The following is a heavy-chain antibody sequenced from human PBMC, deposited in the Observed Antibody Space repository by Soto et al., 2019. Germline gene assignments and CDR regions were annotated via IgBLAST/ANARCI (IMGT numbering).Heavy chain of an antibody. CDR3: ARREGDCRGGSCPYYHD. J-gene: IGHJ4*02. CDR1: GGSISSNDW. Sequence: QVQLQESGPGLVKPSETLSLTCTVSGGSISSNDWWSWVRQTPGKGLEWIGEIYHSGSTNYNPSLKIRVTLSLAKSKNHFSLSLNLVTAADTAVYYCARREGDCRGGSCPYYHDWGQGTLVTASS. V-gene: IGHV4-4*02. D-gene: IGHD2-15*01. CDR2: IYHSGST.